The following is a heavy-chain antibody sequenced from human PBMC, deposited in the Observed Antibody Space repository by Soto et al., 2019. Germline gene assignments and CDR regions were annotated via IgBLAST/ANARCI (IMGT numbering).Heavy chain of an antibody. Sequence: QVQLVQSGAEVKKPGSSVKVSCKACGGTFRSDAISWVRQAPGQGLEWMGGIIPIFGTANYAQKFQGRVTITADESTSTAYMELSSLRSEDTAVYYCARDYGDYVNYYYYGMDVWGQGTTVTDSS. J-gene: IGHJ6*02. CDR3: ARDYGDYVNYYYYGMDV. D-gene: IGHD4-17*01. V-gene: IGHV1-69*01. CDR1: GGTFRSDA. CDR2: IIPIFGTA.